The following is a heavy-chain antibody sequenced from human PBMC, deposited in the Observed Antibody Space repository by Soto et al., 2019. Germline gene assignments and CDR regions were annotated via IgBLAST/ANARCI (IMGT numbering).Heavy chain of an antibody. V-gene: IGHV1-69*13. J-gene: IGHJ6*02. CDR1: GGTFSSYA. CDR3: ARARVAAGLFYYYYGMDV. D-gene: IGHD6-13*01. Sequence: SVKVSCKASGGTFSSYAISWVRQAPGQGLEWMGGIIPIFGTANYAQKFQGRVTITADESTSTAYMELSSLRSEDTAVYYCARARVAAGLFYYYYGMDVWGQGTTVTVSS. CDR2: IIPIFGTA.